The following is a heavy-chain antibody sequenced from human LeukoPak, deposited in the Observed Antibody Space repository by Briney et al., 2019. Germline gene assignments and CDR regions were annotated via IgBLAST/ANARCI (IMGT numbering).Heavy chain of an antibody. CDR3: ARDTPRYCSSTSCSRGYYYGMDV. Sequence: ASVKVSCKASGGTFSSYAISWVRQAPGQGLEWMGWINTNTGNPTYAQGFTGRFVFSLDTSVSTAYLQISSLKAEDTAVYYCARDTPRYCSSTSCSRGYYYGMDVWGQGTTVTVSS. D-gene: IGHD2-2*01. V-gene: IGHV7-4-1*02. CDR2: INTNTGNP. J-gene: IGHJ6*02. CDR1: GGTFSSYA.